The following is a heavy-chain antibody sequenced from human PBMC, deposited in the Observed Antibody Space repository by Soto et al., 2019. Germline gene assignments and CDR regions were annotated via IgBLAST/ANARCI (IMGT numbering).Heavy chain of an antibody. CDR2: ISGSGGST. D-gene: IGHD5-18*01. J-gene: IGHJ3*02. Sequence: GGSLRLSCAASGFTFSSYAMSWVRQAPGKGLEWVSAISGSGGSTYYADSVKGRFTISRDNSKNTLYPQMNSLRAEDTAVYYCAKDFEYSYGYDAFDIWGQGTMVTVSS. V-gene: IGHV3-23*01. CDR1: GFTFSSYA. CDR3: AKDFEYSYGYDAFDI.